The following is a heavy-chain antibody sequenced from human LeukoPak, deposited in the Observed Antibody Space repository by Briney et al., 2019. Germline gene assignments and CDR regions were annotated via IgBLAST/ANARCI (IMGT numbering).Heavy chain of an antibody. D-gene: IGHD5-12*01. J-gene: IGHJ4*02. CDR2: IDPSDSYT. CDR1: GYIFTSYW. CDR3: ARHEGYSGYDVNYFDY. V-gene: IGHV5-10-1*01. Sequence: GASLQISCKGSGYIFTSYWISWVRQLPGKGLEWMGRIDPSDSYTNYSPSFQGHVTISADKSISTAYLQWSSLKASDTAMYYCARHEGYSGYDVNYFDYWGQGTLVTVSS.